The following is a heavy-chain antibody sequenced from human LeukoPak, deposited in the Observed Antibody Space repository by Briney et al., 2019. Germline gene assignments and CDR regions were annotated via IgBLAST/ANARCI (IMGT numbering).Heavy chain of an antibody. D-gene: IGHD6-13*01. CDR2: IISNGGST. J-gene: IGHJ3*02. CDR1: GXTFSRYA. CDR3: ARYIWAAIGTGGFDI. Sequence: GGSLRLSWSASGXTFSRYAVHWVRQAPGKGLEYVSGIISNGGSTNYADSVKGRFTISRDNSKNTLYLQMSSLRPEDTAVYYCARYIWAAIGTGGFDIWGQGTMVTVSS. V-gene: IGHV3-64D*06.